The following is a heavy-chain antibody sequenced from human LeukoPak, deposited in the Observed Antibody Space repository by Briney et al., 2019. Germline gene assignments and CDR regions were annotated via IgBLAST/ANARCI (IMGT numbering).Heavy chain of an antibody. CDR2: INPNSGGT. CDR1: GYTFIGYY. J-gene: IGHJ6*02. CDR3: ASALASIHYYYYYGMDV. V-gene: IGHV1-2*02. Sequence: ASVKVSCKASGYTFIGYYMHWVRQAPGQGLEWMGWINPNSGGTNYAQKFQGRVTMTRDTSISTAYMELSRLRSDDTAVCYCASALASIHYYYYYGMDVWGQGTTVTVSS.